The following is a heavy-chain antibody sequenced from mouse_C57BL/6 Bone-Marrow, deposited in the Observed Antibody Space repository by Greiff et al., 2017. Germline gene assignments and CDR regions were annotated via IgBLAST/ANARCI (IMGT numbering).Heavy chain of an antibody. D-gene: IGHD4-1*01. V-gene: IGHV1-55*01. CDR2: IYPTSGRT. CDR1: GYTFTSYW. Sequence: QVQLLQPGAELVKPGASVKMSCKASGYTFTSYWITWVKQRPGQGLEWIGDIYPTSGRTNYNEKFTSKAILTVDTSSNTAYMQLSSLASGDSACFYCARSGPLGRSFDYWGQGTTLTVSS. J-gene: IGHJ2*01. CDR3: ARSGPLGRSFDY.